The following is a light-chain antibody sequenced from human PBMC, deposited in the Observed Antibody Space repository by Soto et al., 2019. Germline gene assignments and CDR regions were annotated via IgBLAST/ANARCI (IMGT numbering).Light chain of an antibody. CDR3: QQYGSSPTT. J-gene: IGKJ4*01. Sequence: EIVLTQSPGTLSLSPGERATLSCRARQSVSSSYLAWYQQIPGQAPRLLIYGASTRATGIPARFSGSGSGTEFTLTISRLEPEDFAVYYCQQYGSSPTTFGGGTKVEIK. CDR2: GAS. CDR1: QSVSSSY. V-gene: IGKV3-20*01.